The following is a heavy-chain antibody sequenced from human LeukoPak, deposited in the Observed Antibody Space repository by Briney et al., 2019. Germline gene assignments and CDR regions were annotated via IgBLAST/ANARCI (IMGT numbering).Heavy chain of an antibody. Sequence: SETLSLTCTVSGGSISSYYWSWIRQPPGKGLEWIGYIYYSGSTNYNPSLKSRVTISVDTSRNQFSLKLSSVTAADTAVYYCARDSGPSGSYFYSREAQEGRPPDAFDIWGQGTMVTVSS. V-gene: IGHV4-59*01. CDR3: ARDSGPSGSYFYSREAQEGRPPDAFDI. J-gene: IGHJ3*02. D-gene: IGHD1-26*01. CDR2: IYYSGST. CDR1: GGSISSYY.